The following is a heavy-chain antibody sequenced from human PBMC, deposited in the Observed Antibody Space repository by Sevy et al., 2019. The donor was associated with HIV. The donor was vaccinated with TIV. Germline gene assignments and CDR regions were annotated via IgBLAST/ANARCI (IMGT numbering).Heavy chain of an antibody. Sequence: GGSLRLSCAASGFTFSKYSMSWVRQLPGKGLEWVSTLSFGCGEINYADSGKGLFTISRDNSKSSVYLQMNNLRPEDTAVYYCAREGCTKPHDYWGQGTLVTVSS. CDR3: AREGCTKPHDY. CDR2: LSFGCGEI. V-gene: IGHV3-23*01. D-gene: IGHD2-8*01. J-gene: IGHJ4*02. CDR1: GFTFSKYS.